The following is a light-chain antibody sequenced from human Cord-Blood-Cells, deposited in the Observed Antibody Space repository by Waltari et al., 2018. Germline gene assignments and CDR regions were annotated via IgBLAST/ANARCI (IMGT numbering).Light chain of an antibody. J-gene: IGLJ2*01. CDR2: QDS. CDR3: QAWDSSTVV. V-gene: IGLV3-1*01. Sequence: SYELTQPPSVSVSPGQTASITCSGEKLGDKYACWYQPKPGQSPVLVISQDSKRPSGIPERFPGSNSGNKATLTNSGTQAMDEADYYCQAWDSSTVVFGGGTKLTVL. CDR1: KLGDKY.